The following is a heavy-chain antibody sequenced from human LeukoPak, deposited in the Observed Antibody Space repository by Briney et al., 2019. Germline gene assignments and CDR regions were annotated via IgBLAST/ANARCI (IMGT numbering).Heavy chain of an antibody. V-gene: IGHV4-59*01. CDR2: IYYSGST. CDR1: GGSISSYY. Sequence: PSETLSLTCTVSGGSISSYYWSWIREPPGKGLEWIGYIYYSGSTNYNPSLKSRVTISVDTSKNQFSLKLSSVTAADTAVYYCARNGVEQQLVYFDYWGQGTLVTVSS. D-gene: IGHD6-13*01. J-gene: IGHJ4*02. CDR3: ARNGVEQQLVYFDY.